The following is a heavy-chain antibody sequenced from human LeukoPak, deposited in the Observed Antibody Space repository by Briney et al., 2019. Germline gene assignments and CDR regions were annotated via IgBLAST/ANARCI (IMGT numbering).Heavy chain of an antibody. D-gene: IGHD2-2*01. CDR1: GGSISSSSYY. V-gene: IGHV4-39*01. Sequence: PSETLSLTCTVSGGSISSSSYYWGWIRQPPGKGLEWIGSIYYSGSTYYNPSLKSRVTISVDTSKNQFSLKLSSVTAADTAVYYCARHFIVVVPAALDVWGKGTTVTVSS. CDR2: IYYSGST. J-gene: IGHJ6*04. CDR3: ARHFIVVVPAALDV.